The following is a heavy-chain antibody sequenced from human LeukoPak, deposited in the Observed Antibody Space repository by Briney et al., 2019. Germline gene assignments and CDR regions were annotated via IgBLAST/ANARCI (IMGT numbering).Heavy chain of an antibody. V-gene: IGHV1-69*05. D-gene: IGHD2-2*01. CDR1: GGTFSSYA. CDR2: FIPIFGPA. J-gene: IGHJ1*01. CDR3: ASPVPAATQSEYFQH. Sequence: SVKVSCKASGGTFSSYAISWVRQAPGQGLGWMGGFIPIFGPANYAQKFKGRVTITTDESTSTAYMELSSLRSEDTAVYYCASPVPAATQSEYFQHWGQGTLVTVSS.